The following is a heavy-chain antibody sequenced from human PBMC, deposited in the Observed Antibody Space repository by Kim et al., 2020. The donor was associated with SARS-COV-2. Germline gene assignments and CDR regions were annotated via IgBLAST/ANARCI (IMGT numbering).Heavy chain of an antibody. V-gene: IGHV1-24*01. J-gene: IGHJ4*02. CDR1: GYTLTELS. D-gene: IGHD2-21*02. CDR3: ATHLAYCGGDCYPKFDY. Sequence: ASVKVSCKVSGYTLTELSMHWVRQAPGKGLERMGGFDPEDGETIYAQKFQGRVTMTEDTSTDTAYMELSRLRSEDTAVYYCATHLAYCGGDCYPKFDYWGQGTLVTVSS. CDR2: FDPEDGET.